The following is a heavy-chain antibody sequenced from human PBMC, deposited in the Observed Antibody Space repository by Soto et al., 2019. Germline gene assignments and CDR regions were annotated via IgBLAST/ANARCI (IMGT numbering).Heavy chain of an antibody. V-gene: IGHV3-11*06. CDR3: ARDGRMEWELGAVFVI. Sequence: QVQLVESGGGLVKPGGSLRLSCAASGFTFSDYYMSWIRQAPGKGLEWVSYISSSSSYTNYADSVKGRFTISRDNAKNSLYLQMNSLRAEDTAVYYCARDGRMEWELGAVFVIWGQGTMVTVSS. CDR1: GFTFSDYY. CDR2: ISSSSSYT. D-gene: IGHD1-26*01. J-gene: IGHJ3*02.